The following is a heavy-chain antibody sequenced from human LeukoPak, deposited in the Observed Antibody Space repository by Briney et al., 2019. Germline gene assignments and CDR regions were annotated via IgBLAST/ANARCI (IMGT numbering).Heavy chain of an antibody. CDR2: IYCSGNT. V-gene: IGHV4-59*08. CDR3: ARHTLGTSGYYPLDY. CDR1: GGSISGYY. D-gene: IGHD3-22*01. J-gene: IGHJ4*02. Sequence: SETLSLTCTVSGGSISGYYWSWIRQPPGKGLEWIGYIYCSGNTNYSPSLSGRVTISVDTPKNQFSLKLSSVTAADTAVYYCARHTLGTSGYYPLDYWGQGTLVTVSS.